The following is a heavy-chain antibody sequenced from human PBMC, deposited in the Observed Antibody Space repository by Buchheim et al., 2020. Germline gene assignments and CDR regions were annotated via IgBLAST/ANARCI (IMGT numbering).Heavy chain of an antibody. D-gene: IGHD6-13*01. V-gene: IGHV3-30*04. CDR3: AREGGSSWYGVHYYYGMDV. CDR1: GFTFSSYA. J-gene: IGHJ6*02. Sequence: QVQLVESGGGVVQPGRSLRLSCAASGFTFSSYAMHWVRQAPGKGLEWVAVISYDGSNKYYADSVKGRFTISRDNSKNTLYLQMNSLRAEDTAVYYCAREGGSSWYGVHYYYGMDVWGQGTT. CDR2: ISYDGSNK.